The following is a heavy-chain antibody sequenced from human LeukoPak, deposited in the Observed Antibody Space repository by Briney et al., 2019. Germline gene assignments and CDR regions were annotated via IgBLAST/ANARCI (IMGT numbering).Heavy chain of an antibody. CDR1: GFTFSSYG. CDR2: ISGSGGST. V-gene: IGHV3-23*01. CDR3: AKDPNFYYCMDV. Sequence: GGTLRLSCAASGFTFSSYGMSWVRQAPGKGLEWVSAISGSGGSTYYADPVKGRFTISRDDSKNTLYLQMNSLRAEDTAVYYCAKDPNFYYCMDVWGKGTTVTISS. J-gene: IGHJ6*03.